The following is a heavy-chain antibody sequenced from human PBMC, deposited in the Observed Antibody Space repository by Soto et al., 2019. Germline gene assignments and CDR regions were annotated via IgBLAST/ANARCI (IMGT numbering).Heavy chain of an antibody. CDR3: SLAFYDSSGYAPYYYYGMDV. Sequence: GGSLRLSCAASGFTFSSYAMHWVRQAPGKGLEWVAVISYDGSNKYYADSVKGRFTISRDNSKNTLYLQMNSLRAEDTVVYYFSLAFYDSSGYAPYYYYGMDVWGQGTTVTVSS. J-gene: IGHJ6*02. CDR2: ISYDGSNK. V-gene: IGHV3-30-3*01. CDR1: GFTFSSYA. D-gene: IGHD3-22*01.